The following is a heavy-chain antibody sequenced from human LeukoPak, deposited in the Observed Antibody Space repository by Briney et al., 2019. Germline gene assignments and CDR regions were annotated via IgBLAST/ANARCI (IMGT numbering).Heavy chain of an antibody. CDR2: INPNSGGT. V-gene: IGHV1-2*02. Sequence: ASVKVSCKASGYTFTGYYMHWVRQAPGQGLEWMGWINPNSGGTNYAQKFQGRVTMTRVTSISTAYMELSRLRSDDTAVYYCARDLSSSWLSNWFDPWGQGTLVTVSS. J-gene: IGHJ5*02. CDR3: ARDLSSSWLSNWFDP. CDR1: GYTFTGYY. D-gene: IGHD6-13*01.